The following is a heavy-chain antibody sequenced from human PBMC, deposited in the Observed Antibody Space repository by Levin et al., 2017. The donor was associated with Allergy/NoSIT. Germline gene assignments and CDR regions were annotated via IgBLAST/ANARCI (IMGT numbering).Heavy chain of an antibody. CDR3: AKSLGTYGMDV. V-gene: IGHV4-59*08. Sequence: SQTLSLTCSVSGASIRSDYWSWIRPTPGKGLEWIGYLYSGASTIYNPSLKSRASISFDTSKNQFSLRLNSVTAADTALYYCAKSLGTYGMDVWGPGTTVTVSS. CDR2: LYSGAST. J-gene: IGHJ6*02. D-gene: IGHD2-21*01. CDR1: GASIRSDY.